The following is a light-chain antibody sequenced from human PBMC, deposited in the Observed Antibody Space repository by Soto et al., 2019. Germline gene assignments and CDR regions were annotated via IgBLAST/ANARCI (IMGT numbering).Light chain of an antibody. CDR2: LNSDGSH. Sequence: QLVLTQSPSASASLGASVKLTCTLSSGHRTYAIAWHQQQPEKGPRYLMKLNSDGSHTKGDGIPDRFSGSSSGAERYLTISSLQSEDGADYYCQTWATGILVFGGGTKLTVL. J-gene: IGLJ3*02. CDR3: QTWATGILV. CDR1: SGHRTYA. V-gene: IGLV4-69*01.